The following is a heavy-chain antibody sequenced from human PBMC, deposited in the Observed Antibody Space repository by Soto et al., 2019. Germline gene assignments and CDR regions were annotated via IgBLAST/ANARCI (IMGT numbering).Heavy chain of an antibody. CDR3: ARGEIHFYYYGMDL. CDR2: IGTAGDT. CDR1: GITFGSYD. J-gene: IGHJ6*02. Sequence: DVQLLESGGGLVQPGGSLRLSCVASGITFGSYDFHWVRQGRGKGMEWVANIGTAGDTFYSAYVRGRFTVSREDAKNSLYLQIRSQSEGDTAVYFCARGEIHFYYYGMDLGGQGTTVTVSS. V-gene: IGHV3-13*01.